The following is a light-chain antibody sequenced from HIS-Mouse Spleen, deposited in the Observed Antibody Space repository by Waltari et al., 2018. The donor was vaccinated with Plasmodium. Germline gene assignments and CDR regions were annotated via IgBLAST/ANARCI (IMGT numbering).Light chain of an antibody. CDR3: CSYAGSSTWV. V-gene: IGLV2-23*01. J-gene: IGLJ3*02. CDR2: EGS. CDR1: SSDVGCYKL. Sequence: QSALTQPASVSGSPGQSITIPCHGTSSDVGCYKLVHWHQQHPGKAPKLMIYEGSKRPSGVSNRFSGSKSGNTASLTISGLQAEDEADYYCCSYAGSSTWVFGGGTKLTVL.